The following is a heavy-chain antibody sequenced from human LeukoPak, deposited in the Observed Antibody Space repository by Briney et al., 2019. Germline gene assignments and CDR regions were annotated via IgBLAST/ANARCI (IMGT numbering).Heavy chain of an antibody. CDR2: ISYDGSNK. CDR3: AKNLCSSPSCYADY. CDR1: GFTFSSYG. D-gene: IGHD2-2*01. V-gene: IGHV3-30*18. Sequence: GGSLRLSCAASGFTFSSYGMHWVRQAPGKGLEWVAVISYDGSNKYYADSVKGRFTISRDNSKNTLYLQMNSLRAEDTAVYYCAKNLCSSPSCYADYWGQGTLVTVSS. J-gene: IGHJ4*02.